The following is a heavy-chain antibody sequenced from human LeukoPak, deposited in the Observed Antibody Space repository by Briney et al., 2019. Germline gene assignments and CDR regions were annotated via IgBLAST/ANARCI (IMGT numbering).Heavy chain of an antibody. J-gene: IGHJ6*02. D-gene: IGHD6-13*01. Sequence: SVKVSCKASGGTFSSNAISWVQQAPGQGLEWMGGIIPIFGTANYAQKFQGRVTITADESTSTAHMELSSLRSEDTAVYFCARDPDLRQQLVLSYYGMDVWGQGTTVTVSS. CDR2: IIPIFGTA. CDR3: ARDPDLRQQLVLSYYGMDV. CDR1: GGTFSSNA. V-gene: IGHV1-69*13.